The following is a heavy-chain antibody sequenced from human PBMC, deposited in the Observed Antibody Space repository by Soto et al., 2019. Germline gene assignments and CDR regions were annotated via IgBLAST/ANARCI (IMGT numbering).Heavy chain of an antibody. CDR3: VGQEVLPRYYYYYGMDV. Sequence: GGSLRLSCAASGFTFSSYGMHWVRQAPGKGLEWVAVIWYDGSNKYYADSVKGRFTISRDNSKNTLYLQMNSLRAEDTAVYYCVGQEVLPRYYYYYGMDVWGQGTTVTVSS. D-gene: IGHD2-15*01. CDR2: IWYDGSNK. CDR1: GFTFSSYG. V-gene: IGHV3-33*03. J-gene: IGHJ6*02.